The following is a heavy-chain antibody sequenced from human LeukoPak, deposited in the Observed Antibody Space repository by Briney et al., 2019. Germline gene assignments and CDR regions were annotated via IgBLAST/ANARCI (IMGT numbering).Heavy chain of an antibody. CDR3: AGRHCSGGGCYFAGADPFDY. CDR2: ISNNGGYT. Sequence: PGGSLRLSCAASGFTFSSYAMHWVRQAPGKGLEWVSAISNNGGYTYYADSVQGRFTISRDNSKSTLCLQMNSLRAEDTAVYFCAGRHCSGGGCYFAGADPFDYWGQGTLVTVSS. V-gene: IGHV3-23*01. J-gene: IGHJ4*02. D-gene: IGHD2-15*01. CDR1: GFTFSSYA.